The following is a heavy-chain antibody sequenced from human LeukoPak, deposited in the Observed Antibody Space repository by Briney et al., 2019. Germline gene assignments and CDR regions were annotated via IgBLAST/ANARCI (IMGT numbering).Heavy chain of an antibody. CDR2: ISGSGSST. J-gene: IGHJ4*02. D-gene: IGHD6-13*01. CDR3: AKEGYASSWYRFDS. CDR1: GFTFSSYA. V-gene: IGHV3-23*01. Sequence: GGSLRLSCAASGFTFSSYAMSWVRQAPGKGLEWVSGISGSGSSTFYADSVKGRFNISRDNSKNMVYLQMNRLRADDTAVYHCAKEGYASSWYRFDSWGQGTLVTVSS.